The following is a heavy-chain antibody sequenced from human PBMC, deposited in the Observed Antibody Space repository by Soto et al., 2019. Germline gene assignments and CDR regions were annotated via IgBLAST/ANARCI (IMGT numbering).Heavy chain of an antibody. CDR1: GGSISSGCYS. CDR3: AREVTVTSNWFDP. J-gene: IGHJ5*02. V-gene: IGHV4-30-2*01. D-gene: IGHD4-17*01. CDR2: IYHSGST. Sequence: SETLSLTCAVSGGSISSGCYSWSWIRQPPGKGLEWIGYIYHSGSTYYNPSLKSRVTISVDRSKNQFSLKLSSVTAADTAVYYCAREVTVTSNWFDPWGQGTLVTVSS.